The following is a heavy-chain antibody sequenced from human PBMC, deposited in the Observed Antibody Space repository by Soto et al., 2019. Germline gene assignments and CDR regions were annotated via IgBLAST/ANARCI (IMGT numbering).Heavy chain of an antibody. CDR1: GGSISSYY. CDR2: ISAYNGNT. Sequence: TCTVSGGSISSYYWSWIRQPPGKGLEWMGWISAYNGNTNYAQKLQGRVTMTTDTSTSTAYMELRSLSSDDTAVYYCARDEFGDPGVYWGQGTLVTVSS. V-gene: IGHV1-18*04. D-gene: IGHD4-17*01. CDR3: ARDEFGDPGVY. J-gene: IGHJ4*02.